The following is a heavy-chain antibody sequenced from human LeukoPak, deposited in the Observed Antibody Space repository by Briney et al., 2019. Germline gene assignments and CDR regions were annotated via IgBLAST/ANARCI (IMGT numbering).Heavy chain of an antibody. Sequence: ASVKVSCKASGYTFTSYGISWVRQAPGQGLEWMGWTSAYNGNTNYAQKLQGRVTMTTDTSTSTAYMELRSLRSDDTAVYYCARENYYDCSGYSLDYWGQGTLVTVSS. CDR2: TSAYNGNT. CDR1: GYTFTSYG. CDR3: ARENYYDCSGYSLDY. V-gene: IGHV1-18*01. J-gene: IGHJ4*02. D-gene: IGHD3-22*01.